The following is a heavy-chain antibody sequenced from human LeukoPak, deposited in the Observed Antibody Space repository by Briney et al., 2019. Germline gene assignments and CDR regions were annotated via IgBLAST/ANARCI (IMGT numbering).Heavy chain of an antibody. D-gene: IGHD3-3*01. CDR3: ARDITSLEWSTQGYYYYYMDV. J-gene: IGHJ6*03. CDR2: IYYSGST. V-gene: IGHV4-38-2*02. Sequence: PSETLSLTYTVTGYSISSGYYWGWIRQPPGKGLEWIGSIYYSGSTYYNPSLKSRVTISVDTSRNQFSLKLSSVTAADTAVYYCARDITSLEWSTQGYYYYYMDVWGKGTTVTVSS. CDR1: GYSISSGYY.